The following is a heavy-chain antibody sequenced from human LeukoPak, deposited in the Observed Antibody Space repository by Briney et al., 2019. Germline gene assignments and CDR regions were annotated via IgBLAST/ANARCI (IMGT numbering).Heavy chain of an antibody. CDR3: AKEVRGSGWVTRGFSYYGMDV. Sequence: ETLSLTCAVSGGSISSSNWWSWVRQAPGKGLEWVSAISGSGGSTYYADSVKGRFTISRDNSKNTLYLQMNSLRAEDTAVYHCAKEVRGSGWVTRGFSYYGMDVWGQGTTVTVSS. CDR2: ISGSGGST. V-gene: IGHV3-23*01. J-gene: IGHJ6*02. D-gene: IGHD6-19*01. CDR1: GGSISSSN.